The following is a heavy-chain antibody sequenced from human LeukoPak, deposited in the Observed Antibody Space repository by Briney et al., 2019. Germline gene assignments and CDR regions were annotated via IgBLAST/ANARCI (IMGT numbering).Heavy chain of an antibody. Sequence: SETLSLTCAVYGGSFSGYYWTGIRQPPGKGREWIGEMYYSGGTNYNPSLKSRVTISVDTSKNQFSLKLNSVTTADTALYYCARGRGERYYVEAFDIWGQGTAVTVSS. CDR1: GGSFSGYY. J-gene: IGHJ3*02. CDR3: ARGRGERYYVEAFDI. CDR2: MYYSGGT. V-gene: IGHV4-34*01. D-gene: IGHD1-26*01.